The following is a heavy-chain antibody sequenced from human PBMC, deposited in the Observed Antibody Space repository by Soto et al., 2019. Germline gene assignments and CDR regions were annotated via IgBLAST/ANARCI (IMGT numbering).Heavy chain of an antibody. CDR1: GGSISSGGYY. CDR2: ISYSGST. CDR3: ARGVLH. V-gene: IGHV4-31*03. Sequence: QVQLQESGPGLVQPSQTLSLTCTVSGGSISSGGYYWSWIRQHPGTGLGWIGHISYSGSTYYNTSLKRRVTISVDTSRNQFSLIVNSVTAADTAMYYCARGVLHWGQGTLVTGSS. J-gene: IGHJ4*01.